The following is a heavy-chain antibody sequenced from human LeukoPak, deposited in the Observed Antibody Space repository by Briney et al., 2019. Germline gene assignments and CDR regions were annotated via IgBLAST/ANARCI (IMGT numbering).Heavy chain of an antibody. V-gene: IGHV4-34*01. D-gene: IGHD2-15*01. CDR3: ARHRCSGGSCYPMDWFDP. CDR1: GGSFSGYY. Sequence: SQTLSLTCAVYGGSFSGYYWSWIRQPPGKGLEWIGEINHSGSTNYNPSLKSRVTISVDTSKNQFSLKLSSVTAADTAVYYCARHRCSGGSCYPMDWFDPWGQGTLVTVSS. J-gene: IGHJ5*02. CDR2: INHSGST.